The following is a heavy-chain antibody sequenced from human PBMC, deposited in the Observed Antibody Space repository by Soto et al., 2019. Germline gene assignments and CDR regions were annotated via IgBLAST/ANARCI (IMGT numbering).Heavy chain of an antibody. J-gene: IGHJ5*02. Sequence: QVQLVQSGAKVKKPGSSVKVSCKASGGTFSSYAISWVRQAPGQGLEWMGGIIPIFGTANYAQKFQGRVTITADESTSTAYMELSSLRSEDTAVYYCARLNTLSRGAGWFDPWGQGTLVTVSS. CDR3: ARLNTLSRGAGWFDP. V-gene: IGHV1-69*01. D-gene: IGHD3-10*01. CDR1: GGTFSSYA. CDR2: IIPIFGTA.